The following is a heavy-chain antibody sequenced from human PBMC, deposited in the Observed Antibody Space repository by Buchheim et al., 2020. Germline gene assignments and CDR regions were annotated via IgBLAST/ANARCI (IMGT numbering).Heavy chain of an antibody. CDR1: GFTFSIFG. V-gene: IGHV3-48*04. J-gene: IGHJ6*02. CDR2: INPSGTTI. CDR3: ARVRIWGTSNYYGMDV. D-gene: IGHD7-27*01. Sequence: EVQLVESGGGLVQPGGSLRLSCAASGFTFSIFGMNWVRQAPGKGLEWVSYINPSGTTISYAGSVRGRFNMSRDTAKRYLSLQMDSLRAEDTAVYYCARVRIWGTSNYYGMDVWGQGTT.